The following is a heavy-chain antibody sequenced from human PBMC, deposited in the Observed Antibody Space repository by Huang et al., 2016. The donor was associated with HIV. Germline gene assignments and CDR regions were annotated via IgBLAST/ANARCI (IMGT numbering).Heavy chain of an antibody. D-gene: IGHD1-1*01. CDR2: TYTNGTT. V-gene: IGHV4-4*07. CDR3: ARDGARRLFDY. J-gene: IGHJ4*02. CDR1: GGSINSYY. Sequence: HVQLQESGPGLMKPSETLSLTCTVSGGSINSYYWSWIRQPAGKGPEWIWRTYTNGTTIYNPSLRRRVTLSVDTAKNYFSLKLKSVTAADTAVYYCARDGARRLFDYWGQGAPVTVSS.